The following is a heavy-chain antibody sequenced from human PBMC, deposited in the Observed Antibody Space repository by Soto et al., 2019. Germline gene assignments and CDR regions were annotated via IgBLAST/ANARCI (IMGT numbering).Heavy chain of an antibody. D-gene: IGHD1-26*01. J-gene: IGHJ5*02. V-gene: IGHV3-7*01. CDR1: GLTFTTYW. Sequence: EVQLVESGGGLVQPGGSLRLSCVASGLTFTTYWMTWVRQAPGKGLEWVANIKQDGSEKHYVDSVKGRFTISRDDAENSLYLHMNNLRAEDTAVYYCTRNRAQFDTWGQETPVTVSS. CDR2: IKQDGSEK. CDR3: TRNRAQFDT.